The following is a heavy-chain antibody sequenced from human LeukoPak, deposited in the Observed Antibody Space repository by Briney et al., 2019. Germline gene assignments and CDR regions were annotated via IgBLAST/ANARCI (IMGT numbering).Heavy chain of an antibody. Sequence: GGSLRLSCAASGFTFSDYYMSWLRQAPGKGLEWVSYISSSGSTIYYADSVKGRFTISRDNAKNSLYLQMNSLRAEDTAVYYCARDLHYYDSSGYTYYFDYWGQGTLVTVSS. V-gene: IGHV3-11*01. CDR3: ARDLHYYDSSGYTYYFDY. J-gene: IGHJ4*02. D-gene: IGHD3-22*01. CDR1: GFTFSDYY. CDR2: ISSSGSTI.